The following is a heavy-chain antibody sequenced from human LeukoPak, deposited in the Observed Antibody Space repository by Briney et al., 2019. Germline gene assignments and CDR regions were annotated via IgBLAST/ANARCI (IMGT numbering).Heavy chain of an antibody. Sequence: GGSVRLSCAGSGFTFSSYAMHWVRQAPGKGLEWVAVISYDGSNKYYADSGKGRFTISRDNSKNTLYVQMNSLRAEDTAVYYCARGVVPAARHYYGMDVWGQGTPGPGSS. J-gene: IGHJ6*02. D-gene: IGHD2-2*01. CDR3: ARGVVPAARHYYGMDV. V-gene: IGHV3-30*04. CDR2: ISYDGSNK. CDR1: GFTFSSYA.